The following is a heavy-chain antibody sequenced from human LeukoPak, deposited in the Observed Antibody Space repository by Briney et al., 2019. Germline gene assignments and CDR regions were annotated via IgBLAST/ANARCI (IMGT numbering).Heavy chain of an antibody. CDR3: AKLSSRDYFDY. Sequence: GGSLRLSCAAPGFTFSSYATSWVRQAPGKGLEWVSAISGSGGSTYYADSVKGRFTISRDNSKNTLYLQMNSLRAEDTAVYYCAKLSSRDYFDYWGQGTLVTVSS. V-gene: IGHV3-23*01. J-gene: IGHJ4*02. CDR1: GFTFSSYA. D-gene: IGHD3-16*02. CDR2: ISGSGGST.